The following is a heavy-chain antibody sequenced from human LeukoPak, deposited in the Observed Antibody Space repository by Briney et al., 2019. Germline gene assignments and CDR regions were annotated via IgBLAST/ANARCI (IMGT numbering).Heavy chain of an antibody. Sequence: SETLSLTCTVSGGSISSGIYYWSWLPQPAGKGLGWVGQINHSGSTNYNPSLKSRVTISVDTSKNQFSLKLSSVTAADTAVYYCARTTMVRGTYYMDVWGKGTTVTVSS. J-gene: IGHJ6*03. CDR1: GGSISSGIYY. CDR3: ARTTMVRGTYYMDV. D-gene: IGHD3-10*01. CDR2: INHSGST. V-gene: IGHV4-61*10.